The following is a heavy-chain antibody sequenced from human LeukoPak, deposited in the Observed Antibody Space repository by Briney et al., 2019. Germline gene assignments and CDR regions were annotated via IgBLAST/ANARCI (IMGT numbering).Heavy chain of an antibody. V-gene: IGHV1-69*04. J-gene: IGHJ3*02. Sequence: SVKVSCKASGGTFSSYAINWVRQAPGQGLEWMGRIIPILGIANYAQKFQGRVTITADKSTSTAYMELSSLRSEDTAVYYCARDPLNSGYDPSDAFDIWGQGTMVTVSS. CDR3: ARDPLNSGYDPSDAFDI. CDR1: GGTFSSYA. CDR2: IIPILGIA. D-gene: IGHD5-12*01.